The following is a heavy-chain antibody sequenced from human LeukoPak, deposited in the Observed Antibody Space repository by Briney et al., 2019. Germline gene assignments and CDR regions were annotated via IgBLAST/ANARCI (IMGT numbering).Heavy chain of an antibody. D-gene: IGHD2-2*01. Sequence: GGSLRRSCSASGFTFSSYEMNWVRQAPGKGLEWVSYISSSGGTIYYADSVKGRFTISRDNAKNSLYLQMNSLRAEDTAVYYCARDLSYCAITSCSYYYYGMDVWGRGTTVTVSS. CDR2: ISSSGGTI. J-gene: IGHJ6*02. CDR1: GFTFSSYE. V-gene: IGHV3-48*03. CDR3: ARDLSYCAITSCSYYYYGMDV.